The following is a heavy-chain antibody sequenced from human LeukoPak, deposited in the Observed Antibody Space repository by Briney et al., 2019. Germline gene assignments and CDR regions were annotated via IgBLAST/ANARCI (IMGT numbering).Heavy chain of an antibody. D-gene: IGHD3-3*01. CDR3: ATRSIFGVVIPV. CDR1: GCSISSGGYY. V-gene: IGHV4-30-2*01. Sequence: SETLSLTCTVSGCSISSGGYYWSWIRQPPGKGLEWIGYIYHSGSTYYNPSLKSRVTISVDRSKNQFSLKLSSVTAADTAVYYCATRSIFGVVIPVWGKGTTVTVSS. J-gene: IGHJ6*04. CDR2: IYHSGST.